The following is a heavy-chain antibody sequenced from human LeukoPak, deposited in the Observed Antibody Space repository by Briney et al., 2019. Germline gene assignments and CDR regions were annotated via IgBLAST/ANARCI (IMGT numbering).Heavy chain of an antibody. V-gene: IGHV3-66*04. CDR3: ARHLRYGSGGYFDY. CDR1: GFTVSSNS. CDR2: IYRGGST. J-gene: IGHJ4*02. Sequence: PGGSLRLSCAASGFTVSSNSMSWVRQAPGKGLEGVSVIYRGGSTKYADSVKGRFTIFRDNSKNTLSLQMYSLRAEDTAVYYCARHLRYGSGGYFDYWGQGTLVTVSS. D-gene: IGHD3-10*01.